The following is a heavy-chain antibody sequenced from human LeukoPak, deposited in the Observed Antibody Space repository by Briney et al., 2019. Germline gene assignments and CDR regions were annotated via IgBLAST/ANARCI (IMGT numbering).Heavy chain of an antibody. J-gene: IGHJ4*02. CDR2: IYYSGST. D-gene: IGHD5-12*01. CDR1: AYSISSGYY. V-gene: IGHV4-38-2*01. CDR3: ARVATTTNPPQRPFDY. Sequence: SETLSLIGAVSAYSISSGYYWGWIRQPPGKGLEWIGSIYYSGSTYYNPSLKSRVTISVDTSKNQFSLKLSSVTAADTAVYYCARVATTTNPPQRPFDYWGQGTLVTVSS.